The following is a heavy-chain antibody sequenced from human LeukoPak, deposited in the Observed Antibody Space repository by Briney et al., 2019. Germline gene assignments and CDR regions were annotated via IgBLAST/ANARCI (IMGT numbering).Heavy chain of an antibody. Sequence: PSETLSPTCAVSGGSISSGGYSWSWIRQPPGKGLEWIGYIYYSGSTYYNPSLKSRVTISVDTSKNQFSLKLSSVTAADTAVYYCARSIADDAFDIWGQGTMVTVSS. J-gene: IGHJ3*02. D-gene: IGHD6-13*01. CDR3: ARSIADDAFDI. CDR2: IYYSGST. CDR1: GGSISSGGYS. V-gene: IGHV4-30-2*05.